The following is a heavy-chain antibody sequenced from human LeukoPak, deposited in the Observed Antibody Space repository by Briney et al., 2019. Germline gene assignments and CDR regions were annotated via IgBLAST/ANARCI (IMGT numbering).Heavy chain of an antibody. CDR3: ARARGCSGGRCSNFDY. CDR2: IKQDGSEK. Sequence: GGSLRLSCAASGFTFIGYWMSWVRQAPGKGLEWVGNIKQDGSEKYYVDSLKGRFTISRDNARNSLYLQMNSLRTEDTAVYYCARARGCSGGRCSNFDYWGQGTLVAVSS. CDR1: GFTFIGYW. D-gene: IGHD2-15*01. V-gene: IGHV3-7*01. J-gene: IGHJ4*02.